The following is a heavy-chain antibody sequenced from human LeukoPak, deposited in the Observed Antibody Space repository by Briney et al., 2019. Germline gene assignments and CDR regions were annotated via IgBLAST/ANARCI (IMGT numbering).Heavy chain of an antibody. CDR2: IKSKTDGGTT. CDR1: GFTFSNAW. V-gene: IGHV3-15*01. CDR3: TTEKYSSSWYVY. Sequence: GSLRLSCAASGFTFSNAWMSWVRQAPGKGLEWVGRIKSKTDGGTTDYAAPVKGRFTISRDDSKNTLYLQMNSLKTEDTAVYYCTTEKYSSSWYVYWGQGTLVTVSS. D-gene: IGHD6-13*01. J-gene: IGHJ4*02.